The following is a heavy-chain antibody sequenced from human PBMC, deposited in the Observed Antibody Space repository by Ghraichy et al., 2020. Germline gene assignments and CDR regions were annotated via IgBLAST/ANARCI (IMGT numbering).Heavy chain of an antibody. V-gene: IGHV1-69*13. D-gene: IGHD3-3*01. CDR1: GGTFSSYA. CDR3: ARDGLWSGYDYYYYGMDV. Sequence: LVKVSCKASGGTFSSYAISWVRQAPGQGLEWMGGIIPIFGTANYAQKFQGRVTITADESTSTAYMELSSLRSEDTAVYYCARDGLWSGYDYYYYGMDVWGQGTTVTVSS. J-gene: IGHJ6*02. CDR2: IIPIFGTA.